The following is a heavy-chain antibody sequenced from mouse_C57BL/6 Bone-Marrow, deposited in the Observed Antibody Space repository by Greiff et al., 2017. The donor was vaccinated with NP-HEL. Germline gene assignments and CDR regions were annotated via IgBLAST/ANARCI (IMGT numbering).Heavy chain of an antibody. CDR1: GYTFTDYE. J-gene: IGHJ3*01. V-gene: IGHV1-15*01. CDR2: IDPETGGT. Sequence: QVQLQQSGAELVRPGASVTLSCKASGYTFTDYEMHWVKQTPVHGLEWIGAIDPETGGTAYNQKFKGKAILTADKSSSTAYMELRSLTSEDSAVYYCTRGVMVTTPFAYWGQGTLVTVSA. D-gene: IGHD2-2*01. CDR3: TRGVMVTTPFAY.